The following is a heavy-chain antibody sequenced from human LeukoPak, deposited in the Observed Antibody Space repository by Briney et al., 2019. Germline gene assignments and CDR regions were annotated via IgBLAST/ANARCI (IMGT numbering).Heavy chain of an antibody. V-gene: IGHV3-48*04. Sequence: GRSLRLSCAASGFTFSSYGMHWVRQAPGKGLEWVSYISSSGSTIYYADSVKGRFTISRDNAKNSLYLQMNSLRAEDTAVYYCARVSIITMVRGVIITSYYMDVWGKGTTVTISS. D-gene: IGHD3-10*01. J-gene: IGHJ6*03. CDR3: ARVSIITMVRGVIITSYYMDV. CDR2: ISSSGSTI. CDR1: GFTFSSYG.